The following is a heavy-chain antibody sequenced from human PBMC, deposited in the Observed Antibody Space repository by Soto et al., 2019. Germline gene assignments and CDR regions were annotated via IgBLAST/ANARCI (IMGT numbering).Heavy chain of an antibody. V-gene: IGHV3-33*01. J-gene: IGHJ4*02. Sequence: GGSLILSCAASGFTFGSYGMHWVRQAPGKGLEWVAVIWYDGSNKYYADSVKGRFTISRDNSKNTLYLQMNSLRAEDTAVYYYAREVSPPGSGYRNPVDYWGQGTLVTVSS. CDR1: GFTFGSYG. CDR3: AREVSPPGSGYRNPVDY. D-gene: IGHD5-12*01. CDR2: IWYDGSNK.